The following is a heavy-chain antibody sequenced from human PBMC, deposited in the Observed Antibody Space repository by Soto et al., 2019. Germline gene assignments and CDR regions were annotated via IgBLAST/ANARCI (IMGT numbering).Heavy chain of an antibody. J-gene: IGHJ3*02. CDR3: ARNYDSSGYDAFDI. CDR1: GYTFTSYG. Sequence: QVQLVQSGAEVKKPGASVKVSCKASGYTFTSYGISWVRQAPGQGLEWMGWISAYNGYTNYAQKLQGRVTMTTDTXXSTAYMELRSLRSDDTAVYYCARNYDSSGYDAFDIWGQGTMVTVSS. CDR2: ISAYNGYT. V-gene: IGHV1-18*01. D-gene: IGHD3-22*01.